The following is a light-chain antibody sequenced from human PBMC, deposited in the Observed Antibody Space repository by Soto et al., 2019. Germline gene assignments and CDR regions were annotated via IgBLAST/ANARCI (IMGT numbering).Light chain of an antibody. V-gene: IGKV1-39*01. J-gene: IGKJ1*01. Sequence: DIQMTQSPSSLSASVGDRVTITCRASQNINSYLNWYQQKPGKAPSLLIYAASTLQGGVPSRFSGSGSGTDFTLTISSLQPGDLALYYCQQSYTTPQTFGQGTKVQIK. CDR3: QQSYTTPQT. CDR2: AAS. CDR1: QNINSY.